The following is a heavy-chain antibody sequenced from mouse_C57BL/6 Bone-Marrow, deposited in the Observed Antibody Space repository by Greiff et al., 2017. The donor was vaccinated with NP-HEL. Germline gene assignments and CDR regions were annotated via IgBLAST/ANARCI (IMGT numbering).Heavy chain of an antibody. V-gene: IGHV5-9*01. J-gene: IGHJ1*03. Sequence: EVMLVESGGGLVKPGGSLKLSCAASGFTFSSYTMSWVRQTPEKRLEWVATISGGGGNTYYPDSVKGRFTISRANAKNTLYLQMSSLRSEDTALYYCARHISRSYWYFDVWGTGTTVTVSS. CDR2: ISGGGGNT. D-gene: IGHD1-1*01. CDR1: GFTFSSYT. CDR3: ARHISRSYWYFDV.